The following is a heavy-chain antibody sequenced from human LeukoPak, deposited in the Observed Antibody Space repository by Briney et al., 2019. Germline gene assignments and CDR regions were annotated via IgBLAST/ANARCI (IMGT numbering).Heavy chain of an antibody. CDR3: ARGITIFGVVNDAFDI. Sequence: GGSLRLSCAASGFTFSSYWMHWVRQAPGKGLVWVSRVDSDGSSTTYADSVKGRFTISRDNAKNTLYLKMNSLRAEDTAVYYCARGITIFGVVNDAFDIWGQGTMVTVSS. CDR1: GFTFSSYW. CDR2: VDSDGSST. V-gene: IGHV3-74*01. J-gene: IGHJ3*02. D-gene: IGHD3-3*01.